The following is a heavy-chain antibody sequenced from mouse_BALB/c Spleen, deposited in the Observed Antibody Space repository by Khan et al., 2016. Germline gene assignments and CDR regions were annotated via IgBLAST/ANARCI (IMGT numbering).Heavy chain of an antibody. J-gene: IGHJ2*01. Sequence: VQLKQSGAELAKPGASVKLSCTASGFNIKDAYTHWGKQRPEQGLEWIGRIDPANGSTKYDPTLQGKATITADTSSNTAFLQLSSLTSEDTAVYYCGRDADDYWGQGTTLTVSS. CDR2: IDPANGST. V-gene: IGHV14-3*02. CDR1: GFNIKDAY. CDR3: GRDADDY.